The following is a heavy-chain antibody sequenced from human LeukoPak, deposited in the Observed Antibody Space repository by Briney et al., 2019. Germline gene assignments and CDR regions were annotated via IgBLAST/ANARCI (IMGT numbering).Heavy chain of an antibody. V-gene: IGHV3-48*03. J-gene: IGHJ3*01. CDR2: ISSSATTI. D-gene: IGHD3-10*01. CDR3: ARDPCPSCAFDV. Sequence: RPGGSLRLSCAASGFTFNSYEMSWVRQAPGKGLEWVSYISSSATTIYYADSVKGRFTISRDDAKNSLYLQMNSLRAEDTAVYYCARDPCPSCAFDVWGQGTMVIVSS. CDR1: GFTFNSYE.